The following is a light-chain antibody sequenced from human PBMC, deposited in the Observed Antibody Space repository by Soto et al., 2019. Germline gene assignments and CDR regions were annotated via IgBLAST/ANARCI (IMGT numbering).Light chain of an antibody. Sequence: EIVLTQSPATLSLSPGEGATLSCRASQSVGSYLAWYQQKPGQAPRLLIYDVSNRATGIPARFSGSGSGTDFTLTISSLEPEDFAVYYCQQRSNWPPLTFGGGTKVEIK. CDR3: QQRSNWPPLT. CDR2: DVS. CDR1: QSVGSY. J-gene: IGKJ4*01. V-gene: IGKV3-11*01.